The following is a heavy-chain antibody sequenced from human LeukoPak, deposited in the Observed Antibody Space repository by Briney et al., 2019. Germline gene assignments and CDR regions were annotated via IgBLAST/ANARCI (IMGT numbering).Heavy chain of an antibody. CDR1: GYTFTSYA. CDR2: INTNTGNP. V-gene: IGHV7-4-1*02. Sequence: ASVKVSCKASGYTFTSYAMNWVRQAPGQGLEWMGWINTNTGNPTYAQGLTGRFVFSLDTSVSTAYLQISSLKAEDTAVYYCARGRVEMATIVDYYYYMDVWGKGTTVTISS. D-gene: IGHD5-24*01. J-gene: IGHJ6*03. CDR3: ARGRVEMATIVDYYYYMDV.